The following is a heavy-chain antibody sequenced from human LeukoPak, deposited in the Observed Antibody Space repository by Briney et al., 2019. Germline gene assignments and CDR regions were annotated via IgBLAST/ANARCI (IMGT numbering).Heavy chain of an antibody. CDR1: GGSFSGYY. CDR2: LDHSGST. CDR3: ARLVVGATGQH. J-gene: IGHJ1*01. D-gene: IGHD1-26*01. V-gene: IGHV4-34*01. Sequence: PSETLSLTCAVYGGSFSGYYWSWIRQSPGKGLEWIGELDHSGSTNYNPSLKSRVTISVDTSKNQFSLKLSSVTAADTAVYYCARLVVGATGQHWGQGTLVTVSS.